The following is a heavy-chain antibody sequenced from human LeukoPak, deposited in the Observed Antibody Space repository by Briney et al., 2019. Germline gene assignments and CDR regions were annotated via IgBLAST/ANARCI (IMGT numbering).Heavy chain of an antibody. CDR1: GYTFTSYD. CDR3: AREQSSSWYYYYGMDV. V-gene: IGHV1-18*01. D-gene: IGHD6-13*01. J-gene: IGHJ6*02. Sequence: ASVKVSCKASGYTFTSYDINWVRQATGQGLEWMGWISAYNGNTNYAQKLQGRVTMTTDTSTSTAYMELRSLRSDDTAVYYCAREQSSSWYYYYGMDVWGQGTTVTVSS. CDR2: ISAYNGNT.